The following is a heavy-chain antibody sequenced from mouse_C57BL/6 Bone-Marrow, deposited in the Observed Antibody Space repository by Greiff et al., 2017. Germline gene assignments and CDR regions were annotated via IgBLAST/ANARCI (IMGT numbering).Heavy chain of an antibody. Sequence: VQLQQPGAELVKPGASVKLSCKASGYTFTSYWMHWVKQRPGQGLEWIGKIHPNSGSTNYNEKFKSKATLTVDKSTSSAYMQLSRLTSEDSAVYCCARKHCYGSIFGYWGQGTTLTVSS. D-gene: IGHD1-1*01. CDR3: ARKHCYGSIFGY. J-gene: IGHJ2*01. CDR2: IHPNSGST. V-gene: IGHV1-64*01. CDR1: GYTFTSYW.